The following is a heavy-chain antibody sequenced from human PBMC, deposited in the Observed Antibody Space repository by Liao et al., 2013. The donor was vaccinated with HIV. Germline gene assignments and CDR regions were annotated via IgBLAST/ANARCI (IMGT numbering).Heavy chain of an antibody. Sequence: QVQLQQWGAGLLKPSETLSLTCAVYGGSFSGYYWSWIRQPPGKGLEWIGRIYTSGSTNYNPSLKSRVTMSVDTSKNQFSLKLSSVTAADTAVYYCARSSRTLINLGAFDIWGQGTMVTVSS. J-gene: IGHJ3*02. V-gene: IGHV4-59*10. CDR2: IYTSGST. CDR3: ARSSRTLINLGAFDI. CDR1: GGSFSGYY. D-gene: IGHD2-8*01.